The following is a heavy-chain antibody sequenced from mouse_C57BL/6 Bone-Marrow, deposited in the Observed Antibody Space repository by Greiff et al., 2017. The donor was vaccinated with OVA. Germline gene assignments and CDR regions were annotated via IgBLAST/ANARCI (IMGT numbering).Heavy chain of an antibody. CDR3: ARVRDYDYSWFAY. V-gene: IGHV1-82*01. J-gene: IGHJ3*01. CDR2: IYPGDGDT. D-gene: IGHD2-4*01. CDR1: GYAFSSSW. Sequence: QVQLKQSGPELVKPGASVKISCKASGYAFSSSWMNWVKQRPGKGLEWIGRIYPGDGDTNYNGKFKGKATLTADKSSSTAYMQLSSLTSEDSAVYFCARVRDYDYSWFAYWGQGTLVTVSA.